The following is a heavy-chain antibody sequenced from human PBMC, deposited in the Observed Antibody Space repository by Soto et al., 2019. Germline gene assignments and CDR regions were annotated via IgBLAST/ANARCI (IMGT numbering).Heavy chain of an antibody. CDR2: INHSGTI. CDR1: VGSFSGYY. CDR3: ARADRTLVTSHSRDV. J-gene: IGHJ6*02. V-gene: IGHV4-34*01. Sequence: SETLSLTCSVYVGSFSGYYWTWIRQPPGKGLEWIGEINHSGTINFNPSLKSRLTISLDTSKKHFSLKLSSVTDADTAAYYCARADRTLVTSHSRDVWGQGNTVTGSS. D-gene: IGHD2-21*02.